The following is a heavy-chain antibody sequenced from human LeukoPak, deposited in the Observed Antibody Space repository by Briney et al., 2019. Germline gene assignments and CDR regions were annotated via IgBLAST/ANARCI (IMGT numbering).Heavy chain of an antibody. D-gene: IGHD6-19*01. Sequence: SGPTLVKPTQTLTLTCTFSGFSLSTSGVGVGGIRQPPGKALEWLALIYWNDDKRYSPSLKSRLTITKDTSKNQVVLTMTNMDPVDTATYYCAHALYSSGWYGPGYYFDYWGQGTLVTVSS. CDR2: IYWNDDK. V-gene: IGHV2-5*01. J-gene: IGHJ4*02. CDR1: GFSLSTSGVG. CDR3: AHALYSSGWYGPGYYFDY.